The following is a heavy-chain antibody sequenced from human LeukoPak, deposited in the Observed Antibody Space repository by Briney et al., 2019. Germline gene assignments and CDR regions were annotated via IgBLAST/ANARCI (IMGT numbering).Heavy chain of an antibody. D-gene: IGHD2-21*01. CDR2: IYNGGTT. J-gene: IGHJ4*02. CDR1: DGSISGDNYY. Sequence: SETLSLTCTVSDGSISGDNYYRSWIRQLPGKGLEWIGYIYNGGTTYYNPSLKSRVIISVDTSKNQFSLKLKSVTAADTAMYYCARGARFFAYYDYWGQGTLVTVSS. CDR3: ARGARFFAYYDY. V-gene: IGHV4-31*03.